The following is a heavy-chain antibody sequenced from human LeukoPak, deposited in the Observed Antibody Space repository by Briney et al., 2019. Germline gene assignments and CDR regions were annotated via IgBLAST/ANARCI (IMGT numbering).Heavy chain of an antibody. Sequence: PSETLSLTCAVSGGSISSGGYSWSWIRQPPGKGLEWIGYIYHSGSTYYNPSLKSRVTISVDRSKNQFSLKLSSVTAADTAVYYCARGLRGYSYGYGAFDIWGQGTMVTVSS. CDR3: ARGLRGYSYGYGAFDI. D-gene: IGHD5-18*01. CDR2: IYHSGST. V-gene: IGHV4-30-2*01. J-gene: IGHJ3*02. CDR1: GGSISSGGYS.